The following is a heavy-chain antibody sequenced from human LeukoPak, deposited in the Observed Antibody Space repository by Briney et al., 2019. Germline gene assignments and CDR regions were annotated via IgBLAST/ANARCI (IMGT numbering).Heavy chain of an antibody. CDR3: AKGLAYCGGDCYSSYFDY. CDR2: ISYGGSNK. CDR1: GFTFSSYG. J-gene: IGHJ4*02. V-gene: IGHV3-30*18. D-gene: IGHD2-21*02. Sequence: SGGSLRLSCAASGFTFSSYGMHWVRQAPGKGLEWVAVISYGGSNKYYADSVKGRFTISRDNSKNTLYLQMNSLRAEDTAVYYCAKGLAYCGGDCYSSYFDYWGQGTLVTVSS.